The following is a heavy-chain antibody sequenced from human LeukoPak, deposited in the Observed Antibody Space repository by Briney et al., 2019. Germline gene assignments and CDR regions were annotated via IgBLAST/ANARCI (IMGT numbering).Heavy chain of an antibody. CDR1: GGSISGGSISSYY. CDR2: IYYSGRT. CDR3: ATTTAAGDYYFDY. D-gene: IGHD6-13*01. V-gene: IGHV4-59*08. J-gene: IGHJ4*02. Sequence: SETLSLTCTVSGGSISGGSISSYYWSWVRQPPGKGLEWIGYIYYSGRTNYNPSLKSRVTISVDTSKNQISLKLSSVTAADTAVYHCATTTAAGDYYFDYWGQGTLVTVSS.